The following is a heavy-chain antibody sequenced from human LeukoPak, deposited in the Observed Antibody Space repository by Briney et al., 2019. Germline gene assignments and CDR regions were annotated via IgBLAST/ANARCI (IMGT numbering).Heavy chain of an antibody. J-gene: IGHJ4*02. D-gene: IGHD3-16*01. Sequence: PGGSLRLSCAASGFTFNDYYMSWIRQAPGKGLEWVSYISSSGSTIYYADSVKGRFTISRDNAKNSLYLQMNSLRAEDTAVYYCASLNDYVWGSYPSIDYWGQGTLVTVSS. CDR1: GFTFNDYY. CDR2: ISSSGSTI. CDR3: ASLNDYVWGSYPSIDY. V-gene: IGHV3-11*04.